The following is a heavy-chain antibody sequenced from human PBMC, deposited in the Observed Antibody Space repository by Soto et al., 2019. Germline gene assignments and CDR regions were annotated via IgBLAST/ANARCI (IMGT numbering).Heavy chain of an antibody. CDR2: IYPGDSDT. V-gene: IGHV5-51*01. CDR3: TRSLPTPDF. CDR1: GYSFISHW. J-gene: IGHJ4*02. Sequence: GESLKISCKGSGYSFISHWIGWVRQMPGKGLEWMGIIYPGDSDTRYSPSFEGQVTITADKTTTTAYLQWSSLKASDTAMYYCTRSLPTPDFWGQGTLVTVSS.